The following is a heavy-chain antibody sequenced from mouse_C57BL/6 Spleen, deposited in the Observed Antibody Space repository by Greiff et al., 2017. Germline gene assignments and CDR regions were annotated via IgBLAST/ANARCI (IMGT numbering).Heavy chain of an antibody. V-gene: IGHV1-69*01. CDR1: GYTFTSYW. Sequence: QVQLQQPGAELVMPGASVKLSCKASGYTFTSYWMHWVKQRPGQGLEWIGEIDPSDSYTNYNQKFKGKSTLTVDKSSSTAYMQLSSLTSEDSAVYYCARGGQLRLYFDYWGQGTTLTVSS. D-gene: IGHD3-2*02. CDR2: IDPSDSYT. CDR3: ARGGQLRLYFDY. J-gene: IGHJ2*01.